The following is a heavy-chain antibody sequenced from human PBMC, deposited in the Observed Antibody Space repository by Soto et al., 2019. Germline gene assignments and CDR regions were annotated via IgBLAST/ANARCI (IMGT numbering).Heavy chain of an antibody. D-gene: IGHD6-19*01. CDR3: ITISGRYSSGWYSDY. CDR1: GFTFSGSA. Sequence: EVQLVESGGGLVQPGGSLKLSCAASGFTFSGSAVHWVRQASGKGLEWVGRIRSKANSYATEYAASVKGRFTISRDDSKKTASLQMSSLITEDTAVYSCITISGRYSSGWYSDYWGQGTLVTVSS. J-gene: IGHJ4*02. V-gene: IGHV3-73*01. CDR2: IRSKANSYAT.